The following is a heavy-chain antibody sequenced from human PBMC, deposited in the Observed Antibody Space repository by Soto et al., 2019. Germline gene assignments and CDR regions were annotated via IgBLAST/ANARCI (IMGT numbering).Heavy chain of an antibody. V-gene: IGHV1-18*01. CDR3: ARMGDVPYYYYGMDV. CDR1: GYTFTSYG. Sequence: QVQLVQSGAEVKKPGASVKVSCKASGYTFTSYGISWVRQAPGQGLEWLGWINGYNGNTNYAQKLQGRVTMTKDTSTRTAYMELRSLRSDDTAVYYCARMGDVPYYYYGMDVWGQGTTVTVSS. J-gene: IGHJ6*02. D-gene: IGHD3-16*01. CDR2: INGYNGNT.